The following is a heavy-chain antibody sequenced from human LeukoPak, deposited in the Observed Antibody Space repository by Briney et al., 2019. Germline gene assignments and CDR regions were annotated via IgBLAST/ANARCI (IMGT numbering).Heavy chain of an antibody. D-gene: IGHD6-13*01. V-gene: IGHV3-7*04. CDR2: INEDGSAG. CDR3: ARSWYSLDS. J-gene: IGHJ4*02. CDR1: GLIFNSYY. Sequence: QPGGSLRLSCVASGLIFNSYYMSWVRQAPGKGLEWVANINEDGSAGYYVDAVQGRFTISRDNAKNSLYLQMNSLRAEDTAVYYCARSWYSLDSWGQGTLVTASS.